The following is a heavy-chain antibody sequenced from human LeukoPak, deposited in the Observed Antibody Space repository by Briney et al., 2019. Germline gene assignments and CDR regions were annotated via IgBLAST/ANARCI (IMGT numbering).Heavy chain of an antibody. V-gene: IGHV3-7*04. D-gene: IGHD6-13*01. CDR3: ARGASSRFDQ. J-gene: IGHJ4*02. Sequence: PGGSLRLSCAASGFTFTTYWVIWVRQAPGKGLEWVANISPDGSEKYYVDSVKGRFTISRDNAKNSLDLQMSSLRADDTAVYYCARGASSRFDQWGRGTLVTVSS. CDR1: GFTFTTYW. CDR2: ISPDGSEK.